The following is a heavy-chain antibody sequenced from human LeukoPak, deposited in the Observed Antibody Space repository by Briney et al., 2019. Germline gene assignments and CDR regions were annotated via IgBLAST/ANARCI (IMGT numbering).Heavy chain of an antibody. J-gene: IGHJ5*02. CDR1: GYTFTNNF. D-gene: IGHD5-24*01. V-gene: IGHV1-46*01. Sequence: APVKVSCKASGYTFTNNFMHWVRQAPGQGLEGIGIINPSGDNTWYAQKFQGRVTMTRDMATSTDYLEVSSLRSEDTAVYYCARDNSLRDTAWWFDPWGQGTLVTVSS. CDR3: ARDNSLRDTAWWFDP. CDR2: INPSGDNT.